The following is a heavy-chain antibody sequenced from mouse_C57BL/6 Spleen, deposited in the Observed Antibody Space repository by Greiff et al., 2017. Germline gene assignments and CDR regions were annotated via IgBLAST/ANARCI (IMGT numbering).Heavy chain of an antibody. J-gene: IGHJ1*03. CDR3: ARGDYYGSRYWYFDV. D-gene: IGHD1-1*01. CDR2: IDPSDSET. V-gene: IGHV1-52*01. Sequence: QVQLQQPGAELVRPGSSVKLSCKASGYTFTSYWMHWVKQRPIQGLEWIGNIDPSDSETHYNQKFKDKATLTVDKSSSTAYMQLSSLTSEDSAVYYCARGDYYGSRYWYFDVWGTGTTVTVSS. CDR1: GYTFTSYW.